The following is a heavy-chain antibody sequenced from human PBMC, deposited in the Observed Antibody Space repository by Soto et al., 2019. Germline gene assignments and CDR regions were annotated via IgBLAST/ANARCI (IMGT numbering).Heavy chain of an antibody. CDR2: ISSNSAYI. CDR3: TRDASRDSSARGWFDP. J-gene: IGHJ5*02. V-gene: IGHV3-21*02. CDR1: GFTFRSFT. Sequence: VQLVESGGGLVKPGGSLRLSCAASGFTFRSFTMIWVRQAPGKGLEWVSTISSNSAYIYYTDALRGRFTISRDNAKNSLHLQMNSLRAEDTAVYYCTRDASRDSSARGWFDPWGPGTLVTVSS. D-gene: IGHD6-13*01.